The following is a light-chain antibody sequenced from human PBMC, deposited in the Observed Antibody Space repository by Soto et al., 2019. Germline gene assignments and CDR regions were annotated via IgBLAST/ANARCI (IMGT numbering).Light chain of an antibody. CDR3: QQYNSYPLT. Sequence: DIKVSQSPSTLSASIGDRVTITCRASQSISSWLAWYQQKPGKAPKLLIYKASSLESGVPSRFSGSGSGTEFTLTISSLQPDDFATYYCQQYNSYPLTFGGGTKVAIK. J-gene: IGKJ4*01. CDR1: QSISSW. CDR2: KAS. V-gene: IGKV1-5*03.